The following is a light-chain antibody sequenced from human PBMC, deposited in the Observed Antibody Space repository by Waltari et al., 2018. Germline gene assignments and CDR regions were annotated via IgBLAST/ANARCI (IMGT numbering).Light chain of an antibody. CDR3: QSIDVDALT. V-gene: IGLV3-25*03. CDR2: KDT. J-gene: IGLJ2*01. Sequence: SFELTQPPSVSVSPGQTATITCSGDVLPKQYVYWYQQKPGQAPVRWIYKDTERPSGIPARFSGATSGTGATVTLTIGGVQAEDEADYYCQSIDVDALTFGGGTKLTVL. CDR1: VLPKQY.